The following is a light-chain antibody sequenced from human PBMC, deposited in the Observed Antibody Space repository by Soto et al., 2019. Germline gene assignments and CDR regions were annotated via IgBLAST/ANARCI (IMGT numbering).Light chain of an antibody. Sequence: QSVLTQPPSASGSPGQSVTISCTGTSSDVGANNDYVSWYQQHPGKVPKLMIYEVSKRPPGVPDRFSGSKSGNTASLTVSGLQADDEADYYCSSYAGSDNFVFGTGTKATV. V-gene: IGLV2-8*01. J-gene: IGLJ1*01. CDR1: SSDVGANNDY. CDR2: EVS. CDR3: SSYAGSDNFV.